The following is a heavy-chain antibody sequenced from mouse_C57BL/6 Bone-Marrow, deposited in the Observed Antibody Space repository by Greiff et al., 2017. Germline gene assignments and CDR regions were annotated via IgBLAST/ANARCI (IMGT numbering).Heavy chain of an antibody. J-gene: IGHJ3*01. Sequence: EVQRVESGGGLVKPGGSLKLSCAASGFTFSDYGMHWVRQAPEKGLEWVAYISSGSSTIYYADTGKGRFTNSRDNAKNTLFLQMTSRRSEDTAMYYCARDGYYVPFAYWGQGALVTVSA. D-gene: IGHD2-3*01. CDR3: ARDGYYVPFAY. V-gene: IGHV5-17*01. CDR1: GFTFSDYG. CDR2: ISSGSSTI.